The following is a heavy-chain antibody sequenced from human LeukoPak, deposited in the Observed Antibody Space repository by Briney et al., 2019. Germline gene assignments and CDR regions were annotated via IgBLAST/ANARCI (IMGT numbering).Heavy chain of an antibody. CDR2: TYYRSKWYN. J-gene: IGHJ4*02. CDR1: GDSVSNNSAA. Sequence: SQTLSLTCAISGDSVSNNSAAWNWIRQSPSRGLEWLGRTYYRSKWYNDYAVSVKSRITINPDTPKNQFSLQLNSVTPEDTAVYYCARGELYYDSSGYSHWGQGTLVTVSS. D-gene: IGHD3-22*01. CDR3: ARGELYYDSSGYSH. V-gene: IGHV6-1*01.